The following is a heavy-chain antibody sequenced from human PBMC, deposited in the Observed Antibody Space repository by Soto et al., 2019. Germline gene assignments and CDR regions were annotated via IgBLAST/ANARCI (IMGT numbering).Heavy chain of an antibody. Sequence: QVQLVESGGGVVQPGRSLRLSCAASGFTFSSCSIHWVRQAPGKGLEWVALISYDGSNKYYADSVKGRFTISRDNSKNTLYLQMNSLRAEDTAVYYCATDKRDLRFLEWSYYFDYWGQGTLVTVSS. CDR3: ATDKRDLRFLEWSYYFDY. V-gene: IGHV3-30-3*01. CDR1: GFTFSSCS. CDR2: ISYDGSNK. D-gene: IGHD3-3*01. J-gene: IGHJ4*02.